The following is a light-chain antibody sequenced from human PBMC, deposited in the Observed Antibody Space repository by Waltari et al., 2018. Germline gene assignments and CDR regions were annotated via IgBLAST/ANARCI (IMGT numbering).Light chain of an antibody. Sequence: DIQMPQSPSSLSASVGDRVTITCQASQDISNYLNWYQQKPGKAPKLLIYDASSLETGVTSRFSGSGSGTDFTFAIRSLQPEDIATYYCQQYDNLPSFGQGTKLEIK. V-gene: IGKV1-33*01. J-gene: IGKJ2*01. CDR1: QDISNY. CDR2: DAS. CDR3: QQYDNLPS.